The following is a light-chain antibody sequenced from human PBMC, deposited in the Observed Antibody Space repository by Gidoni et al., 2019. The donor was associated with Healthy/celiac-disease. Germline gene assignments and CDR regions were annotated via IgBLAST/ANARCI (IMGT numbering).Light chain of an antibody. CDR3: QQYYRTPYT. V-gene: IGKV4-1*01. J-gene: IGKJ2*01. CDR2: WAS. CDR1: QSVLYSSNNKNY. Sequence: DIVMTQSPASLAVSLGERATINRKSSQSVLYSSNNKNYLAWYQQKPGQPPKLLIYWASTRESGVPDRFSGSGSGTDFTLTSSSLQAEDVAVSYCQQYYRTPYTFGQGTKLEIK.